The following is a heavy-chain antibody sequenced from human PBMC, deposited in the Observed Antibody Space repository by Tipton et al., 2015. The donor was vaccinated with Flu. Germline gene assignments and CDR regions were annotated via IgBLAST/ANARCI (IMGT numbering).Heavy chain of an antibody. CDR2: IYYSGST. Sequence: GLVKPSETLSLTCTVSGGSISSYYWSWIRQPPGKGLEWIGYIYYSGSTNYNPSLKSRVTISVDTSKNQFSLKLSSVTAADTAVYYCARVSSSSSWSQDWYFDFWGRGTLVTVSS. CDR3: ARVSSSSSWSQDWYFDF. CDR1: GGSISSYY. V-gene: IGHV4-59*01. D-gene: IGHD6-13*01. J-gene: IGHJ2*01.